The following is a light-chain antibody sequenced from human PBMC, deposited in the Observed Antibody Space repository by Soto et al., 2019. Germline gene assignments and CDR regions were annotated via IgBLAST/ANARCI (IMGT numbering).Light chain of an antibody. J-gene: IGKJ1*01. CDR3: QQYNCYYGT. CDR1: QSISNS. CDR2: KAS. Sequence: MKQSPATLSAYVGDRDIIPCRASQSISNSLAWYQQKPGKAPNLLIYKASSLESGVPSRFSGSGSGTEFTLTISSLQPDDFTTYYCQQYNCYYGTFGQGGKV. V-gene: IGKV1-5*03.